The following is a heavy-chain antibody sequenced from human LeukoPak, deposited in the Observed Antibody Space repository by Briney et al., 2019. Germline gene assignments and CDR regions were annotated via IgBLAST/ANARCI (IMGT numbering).Heavy chain of an antibody. V-gene: IGHV4-4*07. CDR2: IYTSGST. CDR3: ASDQYYYDSSGYYPPPLGY. Sequence: SETLSLTCTVSGGSISSYYWSWIRQPAGKGLEWIGRIYTSGSTNYNPSLKGRVTMSVDTSKNQFSLELSSVTAADTAVYYCASDQYYYDSSGYYPPPLGYWGQGTLVTVSS. J-gene: IGHJ4*02. D-gene: IGHD3-22*01. CDR1: GGSISSYY.